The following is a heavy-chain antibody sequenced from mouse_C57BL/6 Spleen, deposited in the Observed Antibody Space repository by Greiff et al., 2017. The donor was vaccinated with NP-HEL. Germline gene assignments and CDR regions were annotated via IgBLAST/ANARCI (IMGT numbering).Heavy chain of an antibody. CDR1: GYTFTSYW. D-gene: IGHD2-1*01. J-gene: IGHJ2*01. CDR2: IYPSDSET. CDR3: ARSLYGNYVNDFDY. V-gene: IGHV1-61*01. Sequence: QVQLQQPGAELVRPGSSVKLSCKASGYTFTSYWMDWVKQRPGQGLEWIGNIYPSDSETHYNQKFKDKATLTVDKSSSTAYMQLSSLTSEDSAVYDCARSLYGNYVNDFDYWGQGTTLTVSS.